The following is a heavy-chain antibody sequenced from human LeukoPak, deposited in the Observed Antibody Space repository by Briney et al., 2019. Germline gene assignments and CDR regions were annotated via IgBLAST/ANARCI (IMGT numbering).Heavy chain of an antibody. CDR2: ISAYNGNT. J-gene: IGHJ5*02. D-gene: IGHD4-17*01. V-gene: IGHV1-18*01. Sequence: ASVNVSCKASGYTFTTYGITWVRQAPGQGLEGMGWISAYNGNTNYAQKLQGRVTMTTDTSTSTAHMELRSLGSDDTAVYYCARALAYGDYVGWFDPWGQGTLVTVSS. CDR3: ARALAYGDYVGWFDP. CDR1: GYTFTTYG.